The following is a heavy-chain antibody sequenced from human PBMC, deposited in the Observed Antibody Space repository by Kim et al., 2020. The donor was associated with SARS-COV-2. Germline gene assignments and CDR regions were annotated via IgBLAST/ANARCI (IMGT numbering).Heavy chain of an antibody. Sequence: GGSLRLSCAVSGFTFSSYSMNWIRQAPGKGLEWVSAISGSSDFKYYEDSVKGRFTVSRDNAKNLLYLQMTSLRPEDTAVYYCASNGASGLGSYYKFDYWGQGTPVTVSS. V-gene: IGHV3-21*06. CDR2: ISGSSDFK. J-gene: IGHJ4*02. CDR1: GFTFSSYS. CDR3: ASNGASGLGSYYKFDY. D-gene: IGHD3-10*01.